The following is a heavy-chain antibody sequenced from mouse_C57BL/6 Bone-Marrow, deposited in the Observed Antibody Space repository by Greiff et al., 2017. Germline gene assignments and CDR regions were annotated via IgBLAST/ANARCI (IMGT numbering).Heavy chain of an antibody. V-gene: IGHV1-50*01. CDR1: GYTFTSYW. CDR2: IDPSDSYT. J-gene: IGHJ2*01. Sequence: QVQLQQPGAELVKPGASVKLSCKASGYTFTSYWMQWVKQRPGQGLEWIGEIDPSDSYTNYNQKFKGKATLTVDTSSRTAYMQLSSLTSEDSAVYYCASTYFDYWGQGTTLTVSS. CDR3: ASTYFDY.